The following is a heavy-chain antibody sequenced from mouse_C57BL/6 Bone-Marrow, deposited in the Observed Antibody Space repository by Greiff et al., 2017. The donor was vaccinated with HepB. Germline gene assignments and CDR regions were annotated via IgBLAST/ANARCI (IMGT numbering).Heavy chain of an antibody. CDR2: ISSGGSYT. J-gene: IGHJ3*01. D-gene: IGHD2-12*01. Sequence: EVQVVESGGDLVKPGGSLKLSCAASGFTFSSYGMSWVRQTPDKRLEWVATISSGGSYTYYPDSVNGRFTISRDNAKNTLYLQMSSLKSEDTAMYYCARHEGLLYAWFAYWGQGTLVTVSA. CDR3: ARHEGLLYAWFAY. CDR1: GFTFSSYG. V-gene: IGHV5-6*01.